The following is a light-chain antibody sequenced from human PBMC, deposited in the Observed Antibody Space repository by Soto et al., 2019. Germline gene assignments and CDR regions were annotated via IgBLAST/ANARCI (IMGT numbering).Light chain of an antibody. CDR1: QTISSW. J-gene: IGKJ1*01. CDR2: KAS. CDR3: QHYYRYSEA. Sequence: DIQMTQSPCILFASVGDRVTITCRASQTISSWLAWYQQKPWKAPKLLIYKASTLKSGVPSRFSGSGSGTEFTLTISSLQPDDFATYYYQHYYRYSEAFGQGTKVDIK. V-gene: IGKV1-5*03.